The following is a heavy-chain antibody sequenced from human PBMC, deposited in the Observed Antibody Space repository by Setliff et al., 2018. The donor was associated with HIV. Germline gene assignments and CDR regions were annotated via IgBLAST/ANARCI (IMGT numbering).Heavy chain of an antibody. Sequence: SETLSLTCTVSGDSISAYYWSWIRQPPNKGLEWIGYIYTSGSTSYNPSLKSRVTISVDTSKNQFSLKLSSVTAADTAVYYCARVGGGGYDYDGWFDPWGQGTLVTVS. CDR3: ARVGGGGYDYDGWFDP. CDR1: GDSISAYY. D-gene: IGHD5-12*01. J-gene: IGHJ5*02. CDR2: IYTSGST. V-gene: IGHV4-4*09.